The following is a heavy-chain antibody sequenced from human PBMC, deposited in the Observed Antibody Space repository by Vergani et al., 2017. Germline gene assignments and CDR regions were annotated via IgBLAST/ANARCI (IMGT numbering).Heavy chain of an antibody. CDR1: GYIFTGYY. V-gene: IGHV1-2*02. Sequence: QVQLVQSGAEVKKPGASVKVSCKASGYIFTGYYMHWVRQAPGQGLEWMGCINPNSGGTNYAQKFQGRVTMTRDTSISTAYMELSRLRSDDKAVYYCARDLGGSESSPLDYWGQGTLVTVSS. D-gene: IGHD3-10*01. CDR3: ARDLGGSESSPLDY. CDR2: INPNSGGT. J-gene: IGHJ4*02.